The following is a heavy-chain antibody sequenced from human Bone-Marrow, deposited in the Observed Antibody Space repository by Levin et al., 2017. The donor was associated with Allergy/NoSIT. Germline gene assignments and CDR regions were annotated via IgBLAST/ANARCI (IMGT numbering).Heavy chain of an antibody. CDR1: GFTFSSYS. J-gene: IGHJ6*03. Sequence: KPGGSLRLSCAASGFTFSSYSMNWVRQAPGKGLEWVSSISSSSSYIYYADSVKGRFTISRDNAKNSLYLQMNSLRAEDTAVYYCARNRGVVVPAAMPPRGYYYYYMDVWGKGTTVTVSS. V-gene: IGHV3-21*01. CDR3: ARNRGVVVPAAMPPRGYYYYYMDV. D-gene: IGHD2-2*01. CDR2: ISSSSSYI.